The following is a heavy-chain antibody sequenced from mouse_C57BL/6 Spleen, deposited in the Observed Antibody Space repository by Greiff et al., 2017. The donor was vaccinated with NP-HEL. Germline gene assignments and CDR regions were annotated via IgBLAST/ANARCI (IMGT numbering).Heavy chain of an antibody. CDR3: ARGDYDEGAWFAD. J-gene: IGHJ3*01. D-gene: IGHD2-4*01. CDR1: GYTFTSYW. V-gene: IGHV1-59*01. Sequence: VQLQQPGAELVRPGTSVKLSCKASGYTFTSYWMHWVKQRPGQGLEWIGVIDPSDSYTNYNQKFKGKATLTVDTSSSTAYMQLSSLTSEDSAVYYCARGDYDEGAWFADWGQGTLVTVSA. CDR2: IDPSDSYT.